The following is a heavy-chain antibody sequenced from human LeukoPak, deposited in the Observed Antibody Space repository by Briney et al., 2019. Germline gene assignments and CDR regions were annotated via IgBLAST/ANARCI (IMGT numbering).Heavy chain of an antibody. D-gene: IGHD1-26*01. CDR1: GGSISSGGYS. J-gene: IGHJ4*02. V-gene: IGHV4-30-2*01. CDR2: IYHSGST. Sequence: SGTLSLTCAVSGGSISSGGYSWSWIRQPPGKGLEWIGYIYHSGSTYYNPSLKSRVTISVDRSKNQFSLKLSSVTAADTAVYYCASFGGSPGGWGQGTLVTVSS. CDR3: ASFGGSPGG.